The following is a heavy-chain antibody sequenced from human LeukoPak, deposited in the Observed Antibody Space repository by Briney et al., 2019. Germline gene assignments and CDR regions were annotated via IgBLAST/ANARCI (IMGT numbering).Heavy chain of an antibody. Sequence: SETLSLTCTVSGGSISSYYWSWIRQPPGKGLGWIGYIYYSGSTYYNPSLKSRVTISVDTSKNQFSLKLSSVTAADTAVYYCASADYYDSSGYPYWGQGTLVTVSS. CDR1: GGSISSYY. CDR2: IYYSGST. J-gene: IGHJ4*02. V-gene: IGHV4-59*08. CDR3: ASADYYDSSGYPY. D-gene: IGHD3-22*01.